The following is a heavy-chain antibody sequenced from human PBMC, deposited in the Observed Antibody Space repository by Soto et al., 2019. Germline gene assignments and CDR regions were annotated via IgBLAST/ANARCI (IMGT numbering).Heavy chain of an antibody. D-gene: IGHD4-4*01. CDR2: ISAYNGNT. J-gene: IGHJ4*02. CDR3: ARDPPLAAYSKPPPDDY. CDR1: GYTFTSYG. V-gene: IGHV1-18*01. Sequence: GASVKVSCKASGYTFTSYGISWVRQAPGQGLEWMGWISAYNGNTNYAQKLQGRVTMTTDTSTSTAYMERSSLRPDDTAVYYCARDPPLAAYSKPPPDDYWGQGPLVTVAS.